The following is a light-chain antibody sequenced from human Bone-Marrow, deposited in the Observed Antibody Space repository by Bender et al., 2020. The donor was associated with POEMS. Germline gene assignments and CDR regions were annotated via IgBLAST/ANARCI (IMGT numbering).Light chain of an antibody. CDR1: NSNIGTNA. Sequence: QSVLTQPPSASGTPGQRVTISCSGSNSNIGTNAVNWYQQFPGTAPKLLIYSDNQRPSGVPDRFYAFKSGTSASLAISGLQSEDEAEYYWAAWDAGLGGGVFGGGTKLSV. V-gene: IGLV1-44*01. CDR2: SDN. CDR3: AAWDAGLGGGV. J-gene: IGLJ3*02.